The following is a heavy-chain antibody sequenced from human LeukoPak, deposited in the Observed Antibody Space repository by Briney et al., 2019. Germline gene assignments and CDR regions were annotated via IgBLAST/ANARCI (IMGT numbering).Heavy chain of an antibody. CDR1: GGSISSYY. D-gene: IGHD3-9*01. Sequence: SETLSLTCTVSGGSISSYYWSWIRQPAGKGLEWIGRIYTSGSTNYNPSLKSRVTMSVDTSKNQFSLKLSSVTAADTAVYYCARERGLSDYDILPDYWGQGTLVTVSS. CDR2: IYTSGST. J-gene: IGHJ4*02. V-gene: IGHV4-4*07. CDR3: ARERGLSDYDILPDY.